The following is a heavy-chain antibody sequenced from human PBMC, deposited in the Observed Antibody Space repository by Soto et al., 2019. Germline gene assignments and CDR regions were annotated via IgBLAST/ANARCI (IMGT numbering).Heavy chain of an antibody. J-gene: IGHJ4*02. CDR3: AREPNYYDSSGYYPTDY. V-gene: IGHV1-3*01. CDR1: GYTFTSYA. Sequence: VASVKVSCKASGYTFTSYAMHWVRQAPGQRLEWMGWINAGNGNTKYSQKFQGRVTITRDTSASTAYMELSSLRSEDTAVYYCAREPNYYDSSGYYPTDYWGQGTLVTVS. D-gene: IGHD3-22*01. CDR2: INAGNGNT.